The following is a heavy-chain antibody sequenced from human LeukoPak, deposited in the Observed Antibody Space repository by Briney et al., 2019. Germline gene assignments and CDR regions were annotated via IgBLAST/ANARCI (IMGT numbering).Heavy chain of an antibody. V-gene: IGHV4-61*02. CDR2: IYTSGST. CDR3: ARTGIKLWFNGVFDM. Sequence: SQTLSLTCTVSGGSISSGSYYWSWIRQPAGKGLEWIGRIYTSGSTNYNPSLKSRVTISVDTSKNQFSLKLSSVTAADTAAYYCARTGIKLWFNGVFDMWGQGKMVTVSS. J-gene: IGHJ3*02. CDR1: GGSISSGSYY. D-gene: IGHD5-18*01.